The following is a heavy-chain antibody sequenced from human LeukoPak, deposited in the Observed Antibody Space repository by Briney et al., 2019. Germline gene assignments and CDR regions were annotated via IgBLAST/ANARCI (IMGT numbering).Heavy chain of an antibody. D-gene: IGHD6-6*01. CDR3: ARDGSSGRYYYYGMDV. Sequence: SETLSLTCAVYGGSFSGYYWSWIRQPPGKGLEWIGEINHSGSTNYNPSLKSRVTISVDTPKNQFSLKLSSVTAADTAVYYCARDGSSGRYYYYGMDVWGQGTTVTVSS. J-gene: IGHJ6*02. CDR2: INHSGST. CDR1: GGSFSGYY. V-gene: IGHV4-34*01.